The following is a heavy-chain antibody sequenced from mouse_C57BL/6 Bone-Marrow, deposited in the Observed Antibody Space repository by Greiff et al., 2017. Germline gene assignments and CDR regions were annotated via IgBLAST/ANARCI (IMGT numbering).Heavy chain of an antibody. Sequence: EVKLMESGGGLVQPGESLKLSCESNEYEFPSHDMSWVRKTPEKRLELVAAINSDGGSTYYPDTMERRFIISRDNTKKTLYLQMSSLRSEDTALYYCARHYYDYDHGGYWYFDVWGKGTTVTVSS. V-gene: IGHV5-2*01. J-gene: IGHJ1*03. CDR1: EYEFPSHD. D-gene: IGHD2-4*01. CDR3: ARHYYDYDHGGYWYFDV. CDR2: INSDGGST.